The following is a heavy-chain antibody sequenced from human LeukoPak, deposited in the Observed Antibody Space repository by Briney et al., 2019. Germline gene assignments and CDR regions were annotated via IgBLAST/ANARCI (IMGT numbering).Heavy chain of an antibody. CDR2: INHSGST. Sequence: SETLSLTCAVYGGSFSGYYWSWIRQPPGKGLEWIGEINHSGSTNYNPSLKSRVTMSVDTSKNQFSLKLSSVTAADTAVYYCARVADTAPSFDYWGQGTLVTVSS. V-gene: IGHV4-34*01. J-gene: IGHJ4*02. D-gene: IGHD5-18*01. CDR3: ARVADTAPSFDY. CDR1: GGSFSGYY.